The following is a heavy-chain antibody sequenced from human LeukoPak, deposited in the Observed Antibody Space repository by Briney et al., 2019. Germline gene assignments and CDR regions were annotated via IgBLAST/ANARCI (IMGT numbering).Heavy chain of an antibody. J-gene: IGHJ3*01. CDR3: ARTRSSGYYDAFDV. V-gene: IGHV2-5*02. Sequence: SGPTLVKPTQTLTLTCTFSGFSLSHSEVGVGWIRQPPGKALEWLAVIHWDDDKRFSRSLRNRLTITKDTAKNQVVLTLSNMDPVDTGTYHCARTRSSGYYDAFDVWGQGTMVIVSS. D-gene: IGHD3-22*01. CDR1: GFSLSHSEVG. CDR2: IHWDDDK.